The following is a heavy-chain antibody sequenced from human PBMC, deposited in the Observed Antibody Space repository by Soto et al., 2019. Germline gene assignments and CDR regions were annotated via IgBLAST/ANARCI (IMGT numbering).Heavy chain of an antibody. CDR3: ARGGQVLRFLEWFRAHFAY. Sequence: PSETLSLTCAVYGGSFSGCYWSWIRQPPGKGLEWIGEINHSGSTNYNPSLKSRVTISVDTSKNQFSLKLSSVTAADTAVYYCARGGQVLRFLEWFRAHFAYWGQGTLVTASS. CDR2: INHSGST. V-gene: IGHV4-34*01. CDR1: GGSFSGCY. D-gene: IGHD3-3*01. J-gene: IGHJ4*02.